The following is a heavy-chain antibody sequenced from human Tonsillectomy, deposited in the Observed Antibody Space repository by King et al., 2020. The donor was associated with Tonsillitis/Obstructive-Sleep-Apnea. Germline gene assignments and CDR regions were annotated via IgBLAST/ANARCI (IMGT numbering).Heavy chain of an antibody. CDR3: ARGNRAVAAAGTNNWFDP. V-gene: IGHV1-2*02. Sequence: VQLVESGAEVKKPGASVKVSCKASGYTFTGYYMHWVRQAPGQGLEWMGWINPNSGGTNYAQKFQGRVTMTRDTSISTAYMELSRLRSDDTAVYYCARGNRAVAAAGTNNWFDPWGQGTLVTVSS. J-gene: IGHJ5*02. CDR1: GYTFTGYY. CDR2: INPNSGGT. D-gene: IGHD6-13*01.